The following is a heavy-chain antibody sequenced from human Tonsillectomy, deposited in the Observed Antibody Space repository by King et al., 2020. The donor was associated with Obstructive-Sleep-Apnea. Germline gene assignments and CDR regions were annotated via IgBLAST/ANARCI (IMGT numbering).Heavy chain of an antibody. CDR2: ISSSSSTI. J-gene: IGHJ4*02. V-gene: IGHV3-48*04. Sequence: QLVQSGGGLVQPGGSLRLSCAASGFTFSSYSMNWVRQAPGKGLEWVSYISSSSSTIYYADSVKGRFTISRDNAKNSLYLQMNSLRAEDTAVYYWARGRITMVRGGIGGGDYWGQGTLVTVSS. CDR3: ARGRITMVRGGIGGGDY. D-gene: IGHD3-10*01. CDR1: GFTFSSYS.